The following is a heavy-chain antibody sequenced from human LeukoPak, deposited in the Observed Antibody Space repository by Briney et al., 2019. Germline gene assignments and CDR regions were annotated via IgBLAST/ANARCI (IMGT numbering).Heavy chain of an antibody. J-gene: IGHJ4*02. CDR3: ARDGGKGWLWFDY. CDR2: IYFSGST. Sequence: NPSETLSLTCTVSGGSISSYYWSWIRQPPGKGLEYIGYIYFSGSTNYNPSLKSRVTISVDTSKNQFSLKLSSVTAADTAVYYCARDGGKGWLWFDYWGQGTLVTVSS. V-gene: IGHV4-59*01. D-gene: IGHD3-9*01. CDR1: GGSISSYY.